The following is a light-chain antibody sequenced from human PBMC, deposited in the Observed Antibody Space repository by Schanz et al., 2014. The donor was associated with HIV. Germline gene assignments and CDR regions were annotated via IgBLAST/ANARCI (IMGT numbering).Light chain of an antibody. CDR1: NSDVGGYNF. CDR3: SSYTSSSTQV. Sequence: QSALTQPASLSGSPGQSITISCTEINSDVGGYNFVSWYQQHPGKAPKLMIYEADKRPSGVSPRFSGSRSGNTASLIVSGLQAEDEADYYCSSYTSSSTQVFGTGTKLTVL. V-gene: IGLV2-14*01. CDR2: EAD. J-gene: IGLJ1*01.